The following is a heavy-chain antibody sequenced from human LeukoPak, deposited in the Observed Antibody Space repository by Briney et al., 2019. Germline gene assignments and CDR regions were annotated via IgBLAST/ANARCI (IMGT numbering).Heavy chain of an antibody. CDR2: MNPNSGNT. J-gene: IGHJ4*02. Sequence: GASVKVSCKASGYTFTSYDINWVRQATGQGLEWMGWMNPNSGNTGYAQKFQGRVTMTRNTSISTAYMELSSLRSEDTAMYYCARLWGSSWVRSVFRTSKGYYFDYWGQGTLVTVSS. V-gene: IGHV1-8*01. CDR1: GYTFTSYD. D-gene: IGHD6-13*01. CDR3: ARLWGSSWVRSVFRTSKGYYFDY.